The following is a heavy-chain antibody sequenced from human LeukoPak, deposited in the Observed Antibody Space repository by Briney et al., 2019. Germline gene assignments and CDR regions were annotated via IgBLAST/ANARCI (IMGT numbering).Heavy chain of an antibody. CDR2: IDYSGGST. D-gene: IGHD3-22*01. Sequence: PGGSLRLSCPTSGFTLSSYEMSWIRQAPGKGLEWVSSIDYSGGSTHYADSVMVRFTISRDNSKNTLYLQLNSLSADDTAVYYCAKVFDRDYYSSGYYSNYYFDYWGQGTLVTVSS. J-gene: IGHJ4*02. CDR3: AKVFDRDYYSSGYYSNYYFDY. CDR1: GFTLSSYE. V-gene: IGHV3-23*01.